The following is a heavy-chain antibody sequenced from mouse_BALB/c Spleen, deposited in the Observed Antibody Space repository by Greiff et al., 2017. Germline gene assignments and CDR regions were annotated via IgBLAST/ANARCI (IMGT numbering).Heavy chain of an antibody. V-gene: IGHV1-61*01. J-gene: IGHJ4*01. CDR3: ARSGRYDGYAMDY. CDR2: IYPYDSEN. Sequence: QVQLQQPGAELVRPGASVKLSCKASGYTFTSYWMNWVKQRPEQGLEWIGRIYPYDSENHYNQKFKDKAILTVDKSSSTAYMQLSSLTSEDSAVYYCARSGRYDGYAMDYWGQGTSVTVSS. CDR1: GYTFTSYW. D-gene: IGHD2-14*01.